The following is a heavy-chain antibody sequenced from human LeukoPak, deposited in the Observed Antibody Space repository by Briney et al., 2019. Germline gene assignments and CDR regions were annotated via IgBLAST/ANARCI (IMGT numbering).Heavy chain of an antibody. V-gene: IGHV7-4-1*02. Sequence: ASVKVSCKASGYTFTSYAMNWVRQAPGQGLEWVGWINTNTGNPTYAQGFTGRFVFSLDTSVSTAYLQISSLKAEDTAVYYCARDQYGGDYDLFDYWGQGTLVTVSS. D-gene: IGHD4-23*01. CDR1: GYTFTSYA. J-gene: IGHJ4*02. CDR2: INTNTGNP. CDR3: ARDQYGGDYDLFDY.